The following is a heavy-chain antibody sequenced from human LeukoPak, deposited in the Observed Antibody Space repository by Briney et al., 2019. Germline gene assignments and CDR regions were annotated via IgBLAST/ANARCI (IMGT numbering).Heavy chain of an antibody. CDR3: ARDSEFFQH. Sequence: PGGSLRLSCAASGFTFSDYYMTWIRQAPGEGLEWVSYISSSSIYRTYADSVKGRFTISRDNAKNSLYLQMNNLRAEDTAVYSCARDSEFFQHWGQGTLVTVSS. CDR2: ISSSSIYR. CDR1: GFTFSDYY. J-gene: IGHJ1*01. V-gene: IGHV3-11*06.